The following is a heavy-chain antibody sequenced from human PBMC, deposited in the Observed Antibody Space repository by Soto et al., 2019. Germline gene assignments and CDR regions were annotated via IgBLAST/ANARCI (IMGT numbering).Heavy chain of an antibody. CDR1: GGSISSYY. CDR3: ARGKGYYYGMDV. CDR2: IYYSGST. Sequence: SETLSLTCTVSGGSISSYYWSWIRQPPGKGLEWIGYIYYSGSTNYNPSLKSRVTISVDTSKNQFSLKLSSVTAADTAVYYCARGKGYYYGMDVWGQGTTVTVSS. J-gene: IGHJ6*02. V-gene: IGHV4-59*01.